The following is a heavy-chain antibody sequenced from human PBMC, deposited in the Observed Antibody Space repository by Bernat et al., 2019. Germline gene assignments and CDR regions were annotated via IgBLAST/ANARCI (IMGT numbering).Heavy chain of an antibody. CDR1: GFIFSDPY. Sequence: EVQLVESGGGLVQPGGSLRLSCAASGFIFSDPYMDWVRQAPGKGLEWVARIKNKGYSYTTEYAASVKGRFTISRDDSKNSLYLQMNTLQTEDPALYYCTRNHRGWFDPWGQGTLVTVSS. V-gene: IGHV3-72*01. CDR3: TRNHRGWFDP. CDR2: IKNKGYSYTT. J-gene: IGHJ5*02.